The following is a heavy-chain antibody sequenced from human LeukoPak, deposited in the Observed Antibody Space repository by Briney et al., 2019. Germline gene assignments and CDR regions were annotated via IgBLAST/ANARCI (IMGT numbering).Heavy chain of an antibody. CDR2: VYYSGSA. D-gene: IGHD3-16*01. V-gene: IGHV4-39*07. CDR1: GGSVYDNTYN. J-gene: IGHJ6*03. CDR3: ARASWAYYYYYMDV. Sequence: SETLSLTCTVSGGSVYDNTYNWGWVRQPPGKGLEWIGCVYYSGSAYYNPSLKSRVTISVDTSKNQFSLKLSSVTAADTAVYYCARASWAYYYYYMDVWGKGTTVTVSS.